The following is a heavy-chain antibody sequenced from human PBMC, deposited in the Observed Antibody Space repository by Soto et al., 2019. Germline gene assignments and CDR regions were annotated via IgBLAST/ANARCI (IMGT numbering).Heavy chain of an antibody. Sequence: ASVKVSCKASRYTFTCYYMHWVRQSPGQGLEWMGWINPNSGGTNYAQKFQGWVTMTRDTSISTAYMELSRLRSDDTAVYYCARDPRGAAAGDYYYGMDVWGQGTTVTVSS. CDR3: ARDPRGAAAGDYYYGMDV. J-gene: IGHJ6*02. CDR2: INPNSGGT. CDR1: RYTFTCYY. V-gene: IGHV1-2*04. D-gene: IGHD6-13*01.